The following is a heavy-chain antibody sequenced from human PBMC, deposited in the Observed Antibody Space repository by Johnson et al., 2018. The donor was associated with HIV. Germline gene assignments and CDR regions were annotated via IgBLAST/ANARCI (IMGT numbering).Heavy chain of an antibody. CDR3: ARGGFGFTMIVPVDI. CDR1: GFTFDDYG. V-gene: IGHV3-20*04. J-gene: IGHJ3*02. Sequence: VQLVETGGGLIQPGGSLRLSCAASGFTFDDYGMSWVRHAPGKGLEWVSGINWNGGSTGYADSVKGRFTISRDNAKNSLYLQMNSLRAEDTALYYCARGGFGFTMIVPVDIWGQGTMVTVSS. D-gene: IGHD3-22*01. CDR2: INWNGGST.